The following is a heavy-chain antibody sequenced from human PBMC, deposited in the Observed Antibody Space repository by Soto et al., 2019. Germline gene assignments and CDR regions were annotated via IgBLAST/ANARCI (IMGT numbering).Heavy chain of an antibody. D-gene: IGHD3-9*01. CDR3: ARAQALSDYDILTGYYLDY. J-gene: IGHJ4*02. CDR1: GGSISSSSYY. Sequence: QLQLQESGPGLVKPSETLSLTCTVSGGSISSSSYYWGWIRQPPGKRLEWIGSIYYSGSTYYNPSLKSRVTISVDTSKNQFSLKLSSVTAADTAVYYCARAQALSDYDILTGYYLDYWGQGTLVTVSS. CDR2: IYYSGST. V-gene: IGHV4-39*01.